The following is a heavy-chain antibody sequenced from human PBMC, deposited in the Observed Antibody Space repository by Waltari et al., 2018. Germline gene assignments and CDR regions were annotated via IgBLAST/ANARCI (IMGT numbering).Heavy chain of an antibody. CDR1: GDSVTSANW. V-gene: IGHV4-4*02. Sequence: QLQESGPGLVKPSGTLSLSCAVSGDSVTSANWWSWVGQSPQRGLEWIGQVLSTGKTNYSPSVASRVTRSLEASNNQFSLKVTSATTADTAVYYCARDRGRGLYLDVWGPGTLVTVSP. CDR3: ARDRGRGLYLDV. D-gene: IGHD2-15*01. J-gene: IGHJ4*02. CDR2: VLSTGKT.